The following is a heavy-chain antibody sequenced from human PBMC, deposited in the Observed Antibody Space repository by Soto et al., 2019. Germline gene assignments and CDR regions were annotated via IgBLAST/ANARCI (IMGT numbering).Heavy chain of an antibody. CDR2: INHSGST. CDR1: GGSFSGYY. Sequence: QVQLQQWGAGLLKPSETLSLTCAVYGGSFSGYYWSWIRQPPGKGLEWIGEINHSGSTNYNPSLKSRVTISVDTSKNQFSLKLSSVTAADTAVYYCARGRIAVAGTWVDYWGQGTLVTVSS. D-gene: IGHD6-19*01. CDR3: ARGRIAVAGTWVDY. V-gene: IGHV4-34*01. J-gene: IGHJ4*02.